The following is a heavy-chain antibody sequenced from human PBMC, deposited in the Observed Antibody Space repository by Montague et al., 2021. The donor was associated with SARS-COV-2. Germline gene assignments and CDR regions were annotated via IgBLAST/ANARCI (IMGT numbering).Heavy chain of an antibody. CDR2: IYHSGTT. CDR3: ARRQIVASNRAFDY. J-gene: IGHJ4*02. D-gene: IGHD2-21*01. V-gene: IGHV4-38-2*02. CDR1: GDSITNNYY. Sequence: SETLSLTCTVSGDSITNNYYWGWIRRPPGKGLEWIGTIYHSGTTYYNPSLKSRVIISVDTSNNQFSLKLTSVTAADTAVYYCARRQIVASNRAFDYWGQGTRVTASS.